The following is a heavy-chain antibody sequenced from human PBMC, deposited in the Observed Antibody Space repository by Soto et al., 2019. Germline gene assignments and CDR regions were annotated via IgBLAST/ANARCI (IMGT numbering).Heavy chain of an antibody. CDR3: ASQRGYSGYEPFDY. CDR2: ISGSDDST. Sequence: EVQLLESGGGLVQPGGSLRLSCAASGFTFSSYAMTWVRQAPGKGLEWVSSISGSDDSTYYADSVKGRFTISRDNSRNTLYLQMNSLRAEDTAVYYCASQRGYSGYEPFDYWGQGTLVTVSS. J-gene: IGHJ4*02. V-gene: IGHV3-23*01. CDR1: GFTFSSYA. D-gene: IGHD5-12*01.